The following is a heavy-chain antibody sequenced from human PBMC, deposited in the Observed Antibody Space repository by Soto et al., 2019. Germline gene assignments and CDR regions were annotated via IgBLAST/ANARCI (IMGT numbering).Heavy chain of an antibody. D-gene: IGHD3-9*01. CDR1: GFTFSTCN. J-gene: IGHJ4*02. V-gene: IGHV3-48*02. Sequence: PGGFLRLSCTASGFTFSTCNINWVRQAPGKGLEWVSYISNSSSTIYYSDSVKGRFTISRDNAKNSLYLQMNSLRDDDTAVYYCARAQIRYFDWLLDYWGQGTLVTVSS. CDR2: ISNSSSTI. CDR3: ARAQIRYFDWLLDY.